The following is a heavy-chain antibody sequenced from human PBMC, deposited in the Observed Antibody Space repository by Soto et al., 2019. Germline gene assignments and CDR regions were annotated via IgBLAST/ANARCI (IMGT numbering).Heavy chain of an antibody. J-gene: IGHJ4*02. CDR2: IYTSVST. CDR1: GGSISRSY. D-gene: IGHD3-9*01. CDR3: ARGNYDILTGPTAYFDY. Sequence: PAETLSLTCTISGGSISRSYWSCIRQPGGRGLEWIGRIYTSVSTNYNPSLKSRVTISVDRSKNQFSLKLSSVTAAHTAVYYCARGNYDILTGPTAYFDYWGQGTLVTVPQ. V-gene: IGHV4-4*07.